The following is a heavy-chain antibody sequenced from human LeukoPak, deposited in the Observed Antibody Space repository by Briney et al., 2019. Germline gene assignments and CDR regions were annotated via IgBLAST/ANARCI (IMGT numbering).Heavy chain of an antibody. Sequence: ASVKVSCKASGYTFTGYYMHWVRQATGQGLEWMGYMNPNSGNSAYAQKFQGRVTITTDASISTAYVELSGLRSEDTALYYCAREGLDYRGQGTLVTVSS. J-gene: IGHJ4*02. CDR2: MNPNSGNS. V-gene: IGHV1-8*03. CDR3: AREGLDY. CDR1: GYTFTGYY.